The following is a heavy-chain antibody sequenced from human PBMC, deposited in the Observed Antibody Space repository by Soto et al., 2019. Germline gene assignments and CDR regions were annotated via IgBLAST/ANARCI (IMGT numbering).Heavy chain of an antibody. D-gene: IGHD3-10*01. J-gene: IGHJ6*02. V-gene: IGHV4-59*08. CDR3: AGQGFGPLHGLVDV. CDR1: GGSISSYY. CDR2: VHNSWGS. Sequence: QVQLQESGPGLVKPSETLSLSCTVSGGSISSYYWCWFRQSPGKRMEWIGYVHNSWGSSYNPSLQSRVAISLDTSKSQFSLKVTSVTATDTAVYYCAGQGFGPLHGLVDVWGQGTTVTVSS.